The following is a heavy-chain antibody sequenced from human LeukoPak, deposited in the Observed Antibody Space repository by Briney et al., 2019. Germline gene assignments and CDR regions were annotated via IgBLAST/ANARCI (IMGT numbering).Heavy chain of an antibody. Sequence: ASVKVSCKASGYTFTGYCMHWARQAPGQGLEWMGWINPNSGGTNYAQKFQGRVTMTRDTSISTAYMELSRLRSDDTAVYYCARDFNDYGGNSTWGQGTLVTVSS. V-gene: IGHV1-2*02. CDR2: INPNSGGT. J-gene: IGHJ5*02. CDR1: GYTFTGYC. D-gene: IGHD4-23*01. CDR3: ARDFNDYGGNST.